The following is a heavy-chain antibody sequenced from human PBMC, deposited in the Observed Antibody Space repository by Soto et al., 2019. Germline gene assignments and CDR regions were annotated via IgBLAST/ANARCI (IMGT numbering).Heavy chain of an antibody. Sequence: QVQLVQSGAAVKKPGSSVKVSCKASGGTFSSYAISWVRQAPGQVLEWMGGIIPIFGTANYAQKFQGRVTITADESTSTAYMELSSLRSEDTAVFFCARPAAVAATRYYYYYGMDVWGQGTTVTVSS. CDR2: IIPIFGTA. J-gene: IGHJ6*02. CDR3: ARPAAVAATRYYYYYGMDV. V-gene: IGHV1-69*12. CDR1: GGTFSSYA. D-gene: IGHD2-15*01.